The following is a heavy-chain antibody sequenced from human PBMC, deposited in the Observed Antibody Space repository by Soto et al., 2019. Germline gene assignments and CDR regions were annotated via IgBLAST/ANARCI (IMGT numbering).Heavy chain of an antibody. CDR1: GFTFSSYA. CDR2: ISYDGSNK. J-gene: IGHJ6*02. D-gene: IGHD3-10*01. Sequence: GGSLRLSCAASGFTFSSYAMHWVRQAPGKGLEWVAVISYDGSNKYYADSVKGRFTISRDNSKNTLYLQMNSLRAEDTAVYYCARDGRGPITIVRGGSYYYYGMDVWGQETTVSVSS. CDR3: ARDGRGPITIVRGGSYYYYGMDV. V-gene: IGHV3-30-3*01.